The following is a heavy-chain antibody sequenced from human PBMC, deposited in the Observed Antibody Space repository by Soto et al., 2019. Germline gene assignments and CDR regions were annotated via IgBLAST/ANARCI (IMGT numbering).Heavy chain of an antibody. CDR2: ISAYTGKA. Sequence: QVQLVQSGPEVKKPGASVKVSCKTSGYVYISYGISWVRQAPGHGLEGGGWISAYTGKADYAQKFQGRVTMTTETSTSPAFLELRSLRSDDTAVYYCASDQRYYGSGSYYSDSWGQGTLVTVSS. J-gene: IGHJ4*02. CDR1: GYVYISYG. V-gene: IGHV1-18*04. D-gene: IGHD3-10*01. CDR3: ASDQRYYGSGSYYSDS.